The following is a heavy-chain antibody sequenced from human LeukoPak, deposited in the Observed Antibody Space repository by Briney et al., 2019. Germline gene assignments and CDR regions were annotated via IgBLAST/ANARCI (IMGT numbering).Heavy chain of an antibody. CDR2: INPASGAT. V-gene: IGHV1-2*02. CDR1: GYTFTGYY. Sequence: ASVKVSCKASGYTFTGYYMHWVRQAPGQGLEWMGWINPASGATYYAQKFQDRVTMTRDTSITTGHMELSRLISDDTAMYYCASYYDSSGYHPSRFDYWGQGTLVTVSS. D-gene: IGHD3-22*01. J-gene: IGHJ4*02. CDR3: ASYYDSSGYHPSRFDY.